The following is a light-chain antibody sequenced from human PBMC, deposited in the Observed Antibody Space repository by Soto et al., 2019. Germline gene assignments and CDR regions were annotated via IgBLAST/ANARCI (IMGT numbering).Light chain of an antibody. CDR3: QHYNNWPPWT. Sequence: EIVMTQSPATLSASPGERATLSCRASQSVSSNLAWYQQKPVQAPMLLMYRASTRATGIPARFSGSGSGTDFTLTISNLQSEDFAVYYCQHYNNWPPWTFGQGTKVEIK. J-gene: IGKJ1*01. CDR2: RAS. CDR1: QSVSSN. V-gene: IGKV3-15*01.